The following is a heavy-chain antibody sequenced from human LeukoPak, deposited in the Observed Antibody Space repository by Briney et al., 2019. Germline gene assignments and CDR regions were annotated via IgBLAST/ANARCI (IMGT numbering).Heavy chain of an antibody. V-gene: IGHV4-31*03. D-gene: IGHD3-16*01. CDR1: GGSISSGGYY. J-gene: IGHJ4*02. Sequence: PSETLSLTCTVSGGSISSGGYYWSWIRQHPEKGLEWIGYIYYSGSTYYNPSLKSRVTISVDTSKNQFSLKLSSVTAADTAVYYCARVLGGVINFWGQGTLVTVSS. CDR3: ARVLGGVINF. CDR2: IYYSGST.